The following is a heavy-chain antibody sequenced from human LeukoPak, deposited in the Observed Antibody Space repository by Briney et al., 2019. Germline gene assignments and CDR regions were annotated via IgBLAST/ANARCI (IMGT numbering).Heavy chain of an antibody. Sequence: PGGSLRLSCAASGFTFSSYGMHWVRQAPGKGLEWVAVIWYDGSNKYYADSVKGRFTISRDNSKNTPYLQMNSLRAEDTAVYYCARDSGSYYVSYYYGMDVWGQGTTVTVSS. CDR2: IWYDGSNK. CDR3: ARDSGSYYVSYYYGMDV. J-gene: IGHJ6*02. CDR1: GFTFSSYG. V-gene: IGHV3-33*01. D-gene: IGHD1-26*01.